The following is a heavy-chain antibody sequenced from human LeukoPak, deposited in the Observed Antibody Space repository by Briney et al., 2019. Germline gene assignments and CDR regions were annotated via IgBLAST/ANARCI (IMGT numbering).Heavy chain of an antibody. CDR2: INPDGGST. CDR1: GYTFTSYW. Sequence: ASVKVSCKASGYTFTSYWIQWVRQAPGQGLEWMGSINPDGGSTAYAHRFQGRVIMTRDTSTSTAYMDLSSLTSDDTAVYHCARAPRNSSTMLDFWGQGTLVTISS. D-gene: IGHD6-13*01. V-gene: IGHV1-46*01. CDR3: ARAPRNSSTMLDF. J-gene: IGHJ4*02.